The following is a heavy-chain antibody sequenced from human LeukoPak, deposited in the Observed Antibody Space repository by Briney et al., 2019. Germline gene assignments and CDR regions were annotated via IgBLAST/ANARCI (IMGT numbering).Heavy chain of an antibody. J-gene: IGHJ4*02. Sequence: GGSLRLSRAASGFTFSNYWMHWVRQAPGKGLVWVSRITSDGSSTSYADSVRGRFTVSRDNAKNTLYLQMNSLRAEDTAVYYCARASTPGGPFDYWGQGTLVTVSS. CDR1: GFTFSNYW. D-gene: IGHD4-23*01. CDR2: ITSDGSST. CDR3: ARASTPGGPFDY. V-gene: IGHV3-74*01.